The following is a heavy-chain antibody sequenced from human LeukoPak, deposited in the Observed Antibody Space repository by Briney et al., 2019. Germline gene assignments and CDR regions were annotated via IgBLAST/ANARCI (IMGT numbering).Heavy chain of an antibody. CDR1: GGSLSSGSYY. D-gene: IGHD2-15*01. J-gene: IGHJ3*02. Sequence: SETLSLTCTVSGGSLSSGSYYWGWLRQPPGKGLEWIGTIYYSRTTYHNPSLKSRVTMSIDTSKNQFSLKLNSVTAADTAVYYCARQGSGVDIWGQGTMVTVSS. CDR3: ARQGSGVDI. V-gene: IGHV4-39*07. CDR2: IYYSRTT.